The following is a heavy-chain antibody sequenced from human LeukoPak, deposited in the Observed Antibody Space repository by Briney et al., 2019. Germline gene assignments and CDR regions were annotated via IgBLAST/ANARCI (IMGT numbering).Heavy chain of an antibody. CDR3: ARAYRPLAVTGNGGYYYYYMDV. D-gene: IGHD6-19*01. V-gene: IGHV3-7*01. CDR1: GFMLSSYW. Sequence: GGSLRLSCAASGFMLSSYWMTWVRQAPGKGLEWVANIKQYGSQKYYVDSVKGRFTISRDNAKNSLFLQMNSLRAEDTAVYYCARAYRPLAVTGNGGYYYYYMDVWGKGTTVTVPS. CDR2: IKQYGSQK. J-gene: IGHJ6*03.